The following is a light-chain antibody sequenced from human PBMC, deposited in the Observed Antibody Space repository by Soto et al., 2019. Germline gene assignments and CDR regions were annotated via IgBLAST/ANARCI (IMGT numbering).Light chain of an antibody. CDR2: KGT. CDR3: CSSAPESTYG. J-gene: IGLJ1*01. CDR1: SSNIGAGYD. V-gene: IGLV1-40*01. Sequence: QSALTQPPSVSGAPGQRVTISCTGSSSNIGAGYDVHWYQQHPDKAPQLMIYKGTQRPSGASNRFSGSTSGNAASLTISGLQAGDEADYFCCSSAPESTYGFGTGTKVTVL.